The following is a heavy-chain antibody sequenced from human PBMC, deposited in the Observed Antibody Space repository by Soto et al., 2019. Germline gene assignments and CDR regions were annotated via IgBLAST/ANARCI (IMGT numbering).Heavy chain of an antibody. J-gene: IGHJ6*02. D-gene: IGHD5-18*01. Sequence: GESLKISCAASGFTVSTNYMSWVRQAPGKGLEWVSIIYSGGSTYYADSVKGRFTISRDNSKNTLYLQMNSLRAEDTAVYYCAIQTLPLIQVKGYYGMDVWGQGTTVTVSS. CDR3: AIQTLPLIQVKGYYGMDV. V-gene: IGHV3-53*01. CDR1: GFTVSTNY. CDR2: IYSGGST.